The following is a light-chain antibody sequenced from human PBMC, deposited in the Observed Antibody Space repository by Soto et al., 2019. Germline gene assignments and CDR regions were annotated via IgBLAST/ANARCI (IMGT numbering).Light chain of an antibody. J-gene: IGKJ1*01. CDR2: GAS. V-gene: IGKV3-15*01. CDR1: QSVSSN. Sequence: EIVMTQSPATLSVSPGERATLSCRASQSVSSNLAWYQQKPGKAPRLRIYGASIRATGIPARFSGSGSGTEFTLTISSLQSEDLAVYYCQQYNNWPETFGKGTKVDIK. CDR3: QQYNNWPET.